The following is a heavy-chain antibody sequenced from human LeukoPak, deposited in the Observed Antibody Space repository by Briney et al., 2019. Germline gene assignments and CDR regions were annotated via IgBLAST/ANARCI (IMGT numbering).Heavy chain of an antibody. J-gene: IGHJ6*02. D-gene: IGHD6-19*01. CDR2: IYYSGST. CDR1: GGSISSYY. CDR3: ARTRYGSGWSPTYGMDV. V-gene: IGHV4-59*01. Sequence: ASETLSLTCTVSGGSISSYYWSWIRQPPGKGLEWIGYIYYSGSTNYNPSLKSRVTISVDTSKNQFSLKLSSVTAADTAVYYCARTRYGSGWSPTYGMDVWGQGTTVTVSS.